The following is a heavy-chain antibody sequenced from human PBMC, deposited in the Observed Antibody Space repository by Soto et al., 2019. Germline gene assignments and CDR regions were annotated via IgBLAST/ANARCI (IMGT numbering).Heavy chain of an antibody. CDR1: WHKLSRYY. V-gene: IGHV1-8*01. CDR2: KNPNSTNT. D-gene: IGHD3-3*01. CDR3: ARVGRIRYDFWSGYYDYYYYYYMDV. J-gene: IGHJ6*03. Sequence: ASVKTATKASWHKLSRYYPHLLWQAAAQEHTWMGSKNPNSTNTDYAQKYKSRVMVTRNSSISTAYMELSSLRPEDTAVYYCARVGRIRYDFWSGYYDYYYYYYMDVWGKGTTVTVSS.